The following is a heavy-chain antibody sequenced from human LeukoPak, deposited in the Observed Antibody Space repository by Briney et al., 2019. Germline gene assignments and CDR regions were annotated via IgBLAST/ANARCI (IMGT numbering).Heavy chain of an antibody. V-gene: IGHV4-39*01. CDR1: GGSISSSSYY. D-gene: IGHD6-6*01. CDR3: ARLKQLTV. J-gene: IGHJ6*04. CDR2: IYYSGST. Sequence: SETLSLTCTVSGGSISSSSYYWGWIRQPPGKGLEWIGSIYYSGSTYYNPSLKSRVTISVDTSKNQFSLKLSSVTAADTAVYYCARLKQLTVWGKGTTVTVSS.